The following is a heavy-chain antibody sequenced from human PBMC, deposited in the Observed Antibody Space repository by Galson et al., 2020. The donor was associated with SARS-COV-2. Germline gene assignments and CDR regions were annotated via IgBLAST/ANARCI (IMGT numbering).Heavy chain of an antibody. CDR1: GGSISSGGYS. V-gene: IGHV4-30-2*01. J-gene: IGHJ5*02. CDR3: ARLCSGPLHIGWGDWFDP. CDR2: IYHSGST. D-gene: IGHD3-10*02. Sequence: ASETLSLTCAVSGGSISSGGYSWSWIRQPPGKGLEWIGYIYHSGSTYYNPSLKSRVTISVDRSKNQFSLKLSSVTAADTAVYYCARLCSGPLHIGWGDWFDPWGQGTLVTVSS.